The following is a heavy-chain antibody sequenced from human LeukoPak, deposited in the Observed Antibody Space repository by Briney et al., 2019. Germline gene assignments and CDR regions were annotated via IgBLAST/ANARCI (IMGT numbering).Heavy chain of an antibody. Sequence: GGSLRLSCAVSRFSLSNYAMTWVRQAPGKGLEWVSVITGSGGITRYADSVKGRFTISRDNSVDTVYLQMNSLSAEDTAVYYCGKDPNGDYVGAFDFWGQGTMVTVSS. CDR1: RFSLSNYA. J-gene: IGHJ3*01. CDR3: GKDPNGDYVGAFDF. V-gene: IGHV3-23*01. D-gene: IGHD4-17*01. CDR2: ITGSGGIT.